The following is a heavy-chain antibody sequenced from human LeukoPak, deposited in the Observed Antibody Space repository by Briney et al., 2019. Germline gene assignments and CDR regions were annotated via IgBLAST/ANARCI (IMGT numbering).Heavy chain of an antibody. CDR1: GYTFTGYF. V-gene: IGHV1-2*02. CDR3: ARDERYDSSGYPFDY. D-gene: IGHD3-22*01. CDR2: INPNNGGT. J-gene: IGHJ4*02. Sequence: ASVKVSCRASGYTFTGYFIHWVRQAPGQGLEWMGWINPNNGGTKYAQKFQDRVTMTRDTSISTAYRELSRLRSDDTAVYYCARDERYDSSGYPFDYWGQGTLVTVSS.